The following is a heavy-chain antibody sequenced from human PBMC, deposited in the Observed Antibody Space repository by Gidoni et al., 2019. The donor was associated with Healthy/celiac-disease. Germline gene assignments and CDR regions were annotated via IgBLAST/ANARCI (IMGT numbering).Heavy chain of an antibody. V-gene: IGHV3-30-3*01. CDR2: ISYDGSNK. D-gene: IGHD3-10*01. J-gene: IGHJ4*02. CDR1: GFTFSSYA. Sequence: QVQLVESGGGVVQPGRSLRLSCAASGFTFSSYAMHWVRQAPGNGLEWVAVISYDGSNKCYADPVKGRFTISRDNSKNTLYLQMNSLRAEDTAVYYCARVNRAYYYGSGSYYKALDYWGQGTLVTVSS. CDR3: ARVNRAYYYGSGSYYKALDY.